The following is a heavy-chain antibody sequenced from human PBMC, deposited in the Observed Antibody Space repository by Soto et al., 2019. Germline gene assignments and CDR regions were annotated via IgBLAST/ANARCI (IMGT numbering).Heavy chain of an antibody. CDR2: ISGSGGTA. V-gene: IGHV3-23*01. Sequence: EVQLLESGGGSVQPGGSLRLSCAASGCTFSSYAMHWVRRPPAKGLEWVSSISGSGGTAYYADSVKGRFSISRDSLVNTPYLQMNSLRAEDTAVYYCAKGRGQNWNFDYWGQGTLVTVSP. CDR1: GCTFSSYA. CDR3: AKGRGQNWNFDY. D-gene: IGHD1-1*01. J-gene: IGHJ4*02.